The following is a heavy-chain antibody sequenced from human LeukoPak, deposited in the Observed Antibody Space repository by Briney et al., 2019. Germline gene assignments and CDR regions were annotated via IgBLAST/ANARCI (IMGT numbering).Heavy chain of an antibody. V-gene: IGHV4-34*01. CDR2: INHSGST. Sequence: SETLSLTCAVSGGSSSGYYWSWIRQPPGKGLEWIGEINHSGSTNYNPSLKSRVTISVDTTKNQFSLKLSSVTAADTAVYYCARGPIVGATRGMDVWGQGTTVTVSS. CDR1: GGSSSGYY. D-gene: IGHD1-26*01. CDR3: ARGPIVGATRGMDV. J-gene: IGHJ6*02.